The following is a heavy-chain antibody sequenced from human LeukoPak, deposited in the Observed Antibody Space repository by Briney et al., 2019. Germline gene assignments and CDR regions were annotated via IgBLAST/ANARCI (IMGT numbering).Heavy chain of an antibody. J-gene: IGHJ4*02. CDR2: ISSSSSYI. CDR1: GFTFSNYA. CDR3: ARGVKLHHNFDY. D-gene: IGHD1-14*01. V-gene: IGHV3-21*01. Sequence: TGGSLRLSCAASGFTFSNYAMRWVRQAPGKGLEWVSSISSSSSYIYYADSVKGRFTISRDNAKNSLYLQMNSLRAEDTAVYYCARGVKLHHNFDYWGQGTLVTVSS.